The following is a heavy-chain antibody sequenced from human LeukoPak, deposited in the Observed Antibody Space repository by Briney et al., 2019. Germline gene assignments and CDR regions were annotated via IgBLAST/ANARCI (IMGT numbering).Heavy chain of an antibody. CDR2: VCWNSGSI. Sequence: GGSLRLSCAASGFTFDDYAMHSVRQAPGKGLEGVSGVCWNSGSIGYADSVKGRFTISRDNAKNSLYLQMNSLRVEDTAVYYCARDPSGSSSWVRFDYWGQGTLVTVSS. V-gene: IGHV3-9*01. CDR3: ARDPSGSSSWVRFDY. D-gene: IGHD6-13*01. CDR1: GFTFDDYA. J-gene: IGHJ4*02.